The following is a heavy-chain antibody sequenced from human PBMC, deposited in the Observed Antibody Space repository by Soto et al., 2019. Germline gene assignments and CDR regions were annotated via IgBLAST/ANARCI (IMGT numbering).Heavy chain of an antibody. J-gene: IGHJ4*02. CDR2: INPNSGGT. D-gene: IGHD2-15*01. V-gene: IGHV1-2*02. Sequence: ASVKVSCKASGYTFTGYYIHWVRQAPGQGLEWMGWINPNSGGTKYPQKFQGRVTMTRDTSISTVYMSLTGLKSDDTAVYFCAXXLAKGGGXAGFDYWGQGTLVTVSS. CDR1: GYTFTGYY. CDR3: AXXLAKGGGXAGFDY.